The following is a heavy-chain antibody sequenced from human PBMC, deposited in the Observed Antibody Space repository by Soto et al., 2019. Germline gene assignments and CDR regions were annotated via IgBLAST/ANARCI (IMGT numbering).Heavy chain of an antibody. CDR3: ARVVSGYLFDY. V-gene: IGHV4-59*01. CDR1: GGSISSYY. J-gene: IGHJ4*02. D-gene: IGHD3-22*01. CDR2: VSYSGST. Sequence: SETLSLTCTVSGGSISSYYWSWIRQSPGTGLEWIGYVSYSGSTNYNPSLKSRVTISIHTSKNQFSLRLSSVTAADTAVYYCARVVSGYLFDYWGSGILVTVSS.